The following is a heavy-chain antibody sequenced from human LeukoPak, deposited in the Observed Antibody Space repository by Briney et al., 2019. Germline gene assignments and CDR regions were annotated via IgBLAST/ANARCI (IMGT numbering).Heavy chain of an antibody. CDR3: AREGWDLNALDI. J-gene: IGHJ3*02. V-gene: IGHV3-11*04. Sequence: PGGSLRLSCAASGFTFSNYYMSWIRQAPGKGLGWVSYISSRSSNKEYADSVKGRFTISRDNSKNSLFLQMDSLRAEDSAIYYCAREGWDLNALDIWGQGTMVTVSP. D-gene: IGHD1-26*01. CDR2: ISSRSSNK. CDR1: GFTFSNYY.